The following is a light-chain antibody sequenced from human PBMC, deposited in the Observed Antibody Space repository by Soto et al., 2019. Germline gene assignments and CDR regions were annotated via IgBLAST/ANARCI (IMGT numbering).Light chain of an antibody. Sequence: QSVLTQPPSASGTPGQRVTISCSGSSSNIGSNYVYWYQQLPGTAPKLLIYRNNQRPSGVPDRFSGPKSGTSASLAISGLRSDDEADYYCAAWDDSLSGHYVFGTGTKLTVL. CDR3: AAWDDSLSGHYV. V-gene: IGLV1-47*01. CDR1: SSNIGSNY. J-gene: IGLJ1*01. CDR2: RNN.